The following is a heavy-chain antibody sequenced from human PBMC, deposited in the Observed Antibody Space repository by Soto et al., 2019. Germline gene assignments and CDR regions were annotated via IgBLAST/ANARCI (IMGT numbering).Heavy chain of an antibody. Sequence: SETLSLTCTVSGGSVSSGSYYWSWIRQPPGKGLEWIGYIYYSGSTNYNPSLKSRVTISVDTSKNQFSLKLSSVTAADTAVYYCARDRRIEQLVPGYYYYGMGVWGQGTTVTVSS. V-gene: IGHV4-61*01. CDR2: IYYSGST. J-gene: IGHJ6*02. D-gene: IGHD6-6*01. CDR3: ARDRRIEQLVPGYYYYGMGV. CDR1: GGSVSSGSYY.